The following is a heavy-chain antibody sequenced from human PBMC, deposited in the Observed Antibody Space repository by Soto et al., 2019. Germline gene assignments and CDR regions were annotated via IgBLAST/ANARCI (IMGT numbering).Heavy chain of an antibody. Sequence: VQLVESGGGLVQPGGSLRLSCAASGFTFSSFWMHWVRQAPGKGLVWVSRISNDGSSTSYADSVKGRFTISRDNAKNKLNLLRNSQRVEYTAMNYLVKRGGDTFCLAYWGQGTLVTVSS. CDR2: ISNDGSST. CDR3: VKRGGDTFCLAY. J-gene: IGHJ4*02. V-gene: IGHV3-74*01. CDR1: GFTFSSFW. D-gene: IGHD3-10*01.